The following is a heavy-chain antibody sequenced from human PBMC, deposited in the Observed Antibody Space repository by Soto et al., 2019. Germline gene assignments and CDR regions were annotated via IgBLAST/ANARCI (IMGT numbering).Heavy chain of an antibody. J-gene: IGHJ6*03. CDR1: GGSISSYY. CDR3: ARGPQQLDYYYYYMDV. CDR2: IYYSGST. D-gene: IGHD6-13*01. V-gene: IGHV4-59*01. Sequence: SETLSLTCTVSGGSISSYYWSWIRQPPGKGLEWIGYIYYSGSTNYNPSLKSRVTISVDTSKNQFSLKLSSVTAADTAVYYCARGPQQLDYYYYYMDVWGKGTTVTVSS.